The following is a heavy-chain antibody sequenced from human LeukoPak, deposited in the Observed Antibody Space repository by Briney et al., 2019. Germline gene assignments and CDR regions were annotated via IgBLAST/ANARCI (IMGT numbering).Heavy chain of an antibody. D-gene: IGHD3-22*01. Sequence: GGSLRLSCAASGFTFSSYAMSWVRQAPGKGLEWVSAISGSGGSTYYADSVKGRFTISRGNSKNTLYLQMNSLRAEDTAVYYCAKGLSHPPRRFYSSGYFVLDYWGQGTLVTVSS. CDR1: GFTFSSYA. CDR3: AKGLSHPPRRFYSSGYFVLDY. CDR2: ISGSGGST. V-gene: IGHV3-23*01. J-gene: IGHJ4*02.